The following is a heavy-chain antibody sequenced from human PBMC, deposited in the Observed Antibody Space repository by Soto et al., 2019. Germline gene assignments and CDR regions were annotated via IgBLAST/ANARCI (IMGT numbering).Heavy chain of an antibody. J-gene: IGHJ4*02. CDR3: VRDWLNHYFDY. CDR2: IKQDGSEK. CDR1: GFTFSSYW. D-gene: IGHD3-22*01. V-gene: IGHV3-7*01. Sequence: GGSLRLSCAASGFTFSSYWIYWVRQAPGKGLEWVANIKQDGSEKYYVDSVKGRFTISRDNAKNSLYLQMNSLRVEDTAVYYCVRDWLNHYFDYWGQGALVTVSS.